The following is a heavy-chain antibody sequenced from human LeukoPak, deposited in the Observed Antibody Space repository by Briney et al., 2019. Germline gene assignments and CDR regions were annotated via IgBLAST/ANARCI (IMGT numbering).Heavy chain of an antibody. Sequence: GSLRLSCAASGFTFSDYYMSWIRQAPGKGLEWVAAVTGPADTTYYADSVKGRFTISRDSFKDTLYLQMNRLGAEDTALYYCAKGAAIDHWGQGTLVTVSS. CDR1: GFTFSDYY. J-gene: IGHJ4*02. CDR3: AKGAAIDH. CDR2: VTGPADTT. D-gene: IGHD5-24*01. V-gene: IGHV3-23*01.